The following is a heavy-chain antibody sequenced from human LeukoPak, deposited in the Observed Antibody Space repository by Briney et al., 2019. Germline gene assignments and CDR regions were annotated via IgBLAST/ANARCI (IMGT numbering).Heavy chain of an antibody. CDR3: ARGSPTVASHYGEGPPTLDWFDP. CDR1: GFTVSSNY. Sequence: PGGSLRLSCAASGFTVSSNYMSWVRQAPGKGLEWVSVIYSGGSTYYADSVKGRFTISRDNSKNTLYLQMNSLRAEDTAVYYCARGSPTVASHYGEGPPTLDWFDPWGQGTLVTVSS. CDR2: IYSGGST. J-gene: IGHJ5*02. V-gene: IGHV3-53*01. D-gene: IGHD6-19*01.